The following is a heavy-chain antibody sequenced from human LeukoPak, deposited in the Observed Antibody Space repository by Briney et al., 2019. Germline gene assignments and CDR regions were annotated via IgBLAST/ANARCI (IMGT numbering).Heavy chain of an antibody. CDR3: ARDRNKNYSFDY. CDR1: GYTFTSSY. J-gene: IGHJ4*02. Sequence: ASVKVSCKASGYTFTSSYIHWVRQAPGQGLEWVGIIDPSGGSTSYAQKFQGRVTMTRDMSTSTVYMELSSLRSEDTAVYYCARDRNKNYSFDYWGQGTLVTVSS. V-gene: IGHV1-46*01. CDR2: IDPSGGST. D-gene: IGHD1-7*01.